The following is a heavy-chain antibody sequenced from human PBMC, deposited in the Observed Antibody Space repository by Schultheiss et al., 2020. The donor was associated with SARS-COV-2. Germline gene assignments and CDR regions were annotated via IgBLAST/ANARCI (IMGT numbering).Heavy chain of an antibody. V-gene: IGHV3-33*08. CDR1: GFTFSSYG. CDR2: IWYDGSNK. Sequence: GGSLRLSCAASGFTFSSYGMHWVRQAPGKGLEWVAVIWYDGSNKYYADSVKGRFTISRDNSKNTLYLQMNSLRAEDTAVYYCARDVGDYGPYYYYGMDVWGQGTTVTVSS. CDR3: ARDVGDYGPYYYYGMDV. D-gene: IGHD4-17*01. J-gene: IGHJ6*02.